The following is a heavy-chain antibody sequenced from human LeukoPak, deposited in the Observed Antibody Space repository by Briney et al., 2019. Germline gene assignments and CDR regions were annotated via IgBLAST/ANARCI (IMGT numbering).Heavy chain of an antibody. CDR2: IYSGGST. Sequence: GGSLRLSCAASGFTVSSNYMSWVRQAPGKGLEWVSVIYSGGSTYYADSVKGRFTISRHNSKNALYLQMNSLRAEDTAVYYCARDFSDSSGYYDYWGQGTLVTVSS. D-gene: IGHD3-22*01. CDR1: GFTVSSNY. V-gene: IGHV3-53*04. CDR3: ARDFSDSSGYYDY. J-gene: IGHJ4*02.